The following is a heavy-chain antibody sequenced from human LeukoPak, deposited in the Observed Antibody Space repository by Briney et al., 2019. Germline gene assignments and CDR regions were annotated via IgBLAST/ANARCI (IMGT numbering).Heavy chain of an antibody. J-gene: IGHJ4*02. V-gene: IGHV3-23*01. CDR1: GFTFSSYG. D-gene: IGHD6-19*01. Sequence: GGSLRLSCAASGFTFSSYGMSWVRQAPGKGLEWVSAISGSGGSTYYADSVKGRFTISRDNSKNTLYLQMNSLRAEDTAVHYCARGPGLAVTGTDWGQGTLVTVSS. CDR3: ARGPGLAVTGTD. CDR2: ISGSGGST.